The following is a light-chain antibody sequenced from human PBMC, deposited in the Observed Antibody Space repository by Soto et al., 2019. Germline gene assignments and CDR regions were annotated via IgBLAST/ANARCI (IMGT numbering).Light chain of an antibody. CDR3: TSWTTSPTMI. Sequence: QSVLTQPASVSGSPGQSITISCTGTSSDIGAYNFVSWYQQHPGKAPKLMLYDVNIRPSGVSNRFSGSKSGNTASRTSSGLQAEDEADYYCTSWTTSPTMIFGGGTKVTVL. J-gene: IGLJ2*01. CDR2: DVN. CDR1: SSDIGAYNF. V-gene: IGLV2-14*03.